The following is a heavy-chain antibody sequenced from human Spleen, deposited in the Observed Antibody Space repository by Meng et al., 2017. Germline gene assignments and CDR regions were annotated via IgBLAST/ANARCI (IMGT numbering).Heavy chain of an antibody. CDR1: GGPISSADYY. CDR2: IYDSVNT. J-gene: IGHJ5*02. Sequence: QVQLQESGPGLLKPSQTLSLTCTVSGGPISSADYYWTWVRQPPGKGLEWVGYIYDSVNTHYNPSLKSRVAMSVDTSKNQFSLKLDSVTAADTAVYYCARVSPQFDPWGQGTLVTVSS. CDR3: ARVSPQFDP. V-gene: IGHV4-30-4*01.